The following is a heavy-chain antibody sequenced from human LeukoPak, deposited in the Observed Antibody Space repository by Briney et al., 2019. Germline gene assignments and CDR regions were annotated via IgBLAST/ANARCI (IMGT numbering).Heavy chain of an antibody. CDR1: GYSFTTYW. Sequence: GESLKISCKGSGYSFTTYWIGWVRQMPGKGLEWMGIIYSGDSDTRYSPSFQGQVTISGAKSISTAYLQWSSLKASDTAMYYCARNRDSGSLDAFDIWGQGTMVTVSS. CDR2: IYSGDSDT. V-gene: IGHV5-51*01. D-gene: IGHD3-10*01. J-gene: IGHJ3*02. CDR3: ARNRDSGSLDAFDI.